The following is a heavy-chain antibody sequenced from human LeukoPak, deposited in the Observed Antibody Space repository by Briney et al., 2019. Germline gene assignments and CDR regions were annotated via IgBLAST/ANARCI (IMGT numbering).Heavy chain of an antibody. CDR2: IYTSGST. CDR3: ARDLYSSRTNDAFVI. Sequence: SETLSLTCTVSGGSISSYYWSWIRQPAGKVLEWIGRIYTSGSTNYNPSLKSRVTISVDTSKKQFSLKLRSVTAADTAVYYCARDLYSSRTNDAFVIWGQGTMVTVSS. CDR1: GGSISSYY. D-gene: IGHD6-13*01. V-gene: IGHV4-4*07. J-gene: IGHJ3*02.